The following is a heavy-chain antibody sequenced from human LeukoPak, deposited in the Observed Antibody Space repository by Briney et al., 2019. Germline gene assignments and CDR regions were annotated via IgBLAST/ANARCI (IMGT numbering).Heavy chain of an antibody. Sequence: PGGSLRLSCAASGFTFSIYAMNWVRQAPGKGLEWVSVIGGSADSADYADSVKGRFTISRDDSKNTLYLQMISLRSEDTAVYYCAKDIGRSFRYFQHWGQGTLVTVSS. J-gene: IGHJ1*01. CDR1: GFTFSIYA. CDR3: AKDIGRSFRYFQH. D-gene: IGHD6-13*01. V-gene: IGHV3-23*01. CDR2: IGGSADSA.